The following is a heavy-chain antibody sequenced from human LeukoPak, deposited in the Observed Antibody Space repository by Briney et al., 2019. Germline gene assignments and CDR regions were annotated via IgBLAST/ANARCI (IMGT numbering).Heavy chain of an antibody. CDR3: AREGDGIAARPLAH. CDR2: INPNSGGT. Sequence: GASVKVSCKASGYIFTGYYMHWVRQAPGQGLEWMGWINPNSGGTNYAQKFQGRVTMTRDTSISTAYMELSRLRSDDTAVYYCAREGDGIAARPLAHWGQGTLVTVSS. J-gene: IGHJ4*02. D-gene: IGHD6-6*01. V-gene: IGHV1-2*02. CDR1: GYIFTGYY.